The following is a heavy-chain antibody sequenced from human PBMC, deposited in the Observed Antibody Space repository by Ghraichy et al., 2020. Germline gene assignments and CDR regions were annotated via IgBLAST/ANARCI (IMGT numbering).Heavy chain of an antibody. V-gene: IGHV1-8*01. D-gene: IGHD1/OR15-1a*01. CDR2: MNPNSGNT. CDR1: GYTFTSYD. Sequence: ASVKVSCKASGYTFTSYDINWVRQATGQGLEWMGWMNPNSGNTGYAQKFQGRVTMTRNTSISTAYMELSSLRSEDTAVYYCARGGYEQYGMDVWGQGTTVTVSS. J-gene: IGHJ6*02. CDR3: ARGGYEQYGMDV.